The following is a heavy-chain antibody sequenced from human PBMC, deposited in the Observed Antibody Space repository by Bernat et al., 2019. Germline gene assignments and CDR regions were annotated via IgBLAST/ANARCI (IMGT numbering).Heavy chain of an antibody. J-gene: IGHJ4*02. D-gene: IGHD6-19*01. Sequence: QVQLQESGPGLVKPSGTLSLTCAVSGGSISSSNWWSWVRQPPGKGLGWIGEIYHSGSTNYNPSLKSRVTISVDKSKNQFSLKLSSVTAADTAVYYCARDIAVAGTEWYFDYWGQGTLVTVSS. CDR1: GGSISSSNW. CDR2: IYHSGST. V-gene: IGHV4-4*02. CDR3: ARDIAVAGTEWYFDY.